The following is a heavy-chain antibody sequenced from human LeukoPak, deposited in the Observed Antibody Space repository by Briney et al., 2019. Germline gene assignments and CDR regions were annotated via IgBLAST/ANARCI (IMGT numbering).Heavy chain of an antibody. D-gene: IGHD3-22*01. J-gene: IGHJ4*02. V-gene: IGHV3-30-3*01. CDR1: GFTFSSYA. CDR3: ARGSNYYDSSYFDY. Sequence: GGSLRLSCAASGFTFSSYAMHWVRQAPGKGLEWVAVISYDGSNKYYADSVKGRFSISRDNSKNTLYLQMNSLRAEDTAVYYCARGSNYYDSSYFDYWGQGTLVTVSS. CDR2: ISYDGSNK.